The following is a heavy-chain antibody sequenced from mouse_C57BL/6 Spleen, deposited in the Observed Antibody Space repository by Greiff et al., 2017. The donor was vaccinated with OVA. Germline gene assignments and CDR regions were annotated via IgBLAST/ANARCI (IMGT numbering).Heavy chain of an antibody. V-gene: IGHV1-80*01. Sequence: VHLVESGAELVKPGASVKISCKASGYAFSSYWMNWVKQRPGKGLEWIGQIYPGDGDTNYNGKFKGKATLTADKSSSTAYMQLSSLTSEDSAVYFCARQAYYGSFDYWGQGTTLTVSS. J-gene: IGHJ2*01. CDR3: ARQAYYGSFDY. CDR1: GYAFSSYW. D-gene: IGHD2-10*01. CDR2: IYPGDGDT.